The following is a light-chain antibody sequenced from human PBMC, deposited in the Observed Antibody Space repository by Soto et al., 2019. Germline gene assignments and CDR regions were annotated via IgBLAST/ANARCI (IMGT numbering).Light chain of an antibody. J-gene: IGLJ3*02. CDR2: EGN. CDR3: CSYAGGSTWV. CDR1: SSDVGSYNL. V-gene: IGLV2-23*01. Sequence: QSALTQPASVSGSPGQSITISCTGTSSDVGSYNLVSWYQQHPGKAPKLMIYEGNKRPSGVSNRFAGSKSGNTASLTISGLQAEYEAYYYCCSYAGGSTWVFGVGTKVTVL.